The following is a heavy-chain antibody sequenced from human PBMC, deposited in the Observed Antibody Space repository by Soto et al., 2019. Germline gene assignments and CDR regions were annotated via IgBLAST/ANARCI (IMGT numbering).Heavy chain of an antibody. D-gene: IGHD4-4*01. CDR1: GYTLTELS. CDR2: FDPEDGET. CDR3: ATAAGYSTHFHF. V-gene: IGHV1-24*01. J-gene: IGHJ3*01. Sequence: ASVKVSCKVSGYTLTELSMHWVRQAPGKGLEWMGGFDPEDGETIYAQKFQGRVTMTEDTSTDTAYMELSSLRSEDTAVYYCATAAGYSTHFHFCGQGTMVTVS.